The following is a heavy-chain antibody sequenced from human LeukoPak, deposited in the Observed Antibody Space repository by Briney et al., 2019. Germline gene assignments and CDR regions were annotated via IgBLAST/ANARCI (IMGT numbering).Heavy chain of an antibody. D-gene: IGHD4-17*01. V-gene: IGHV3-74*01. Sequence: GGSLRLSCAASGFTFSTYWMHWVRQAPGKGLVWVSRINTDGSNTNYADSVKGRFTISRDNAENTLYLQMNSLRAEDTAVYYCARHDYGDLDGSDYWGQGTLVTVSS. CDR1: GFTFSTYW. CDR3: ARHDYGDLDGSDY. CDR2: INTDGSNT. J-gene: IGHJ4*02.